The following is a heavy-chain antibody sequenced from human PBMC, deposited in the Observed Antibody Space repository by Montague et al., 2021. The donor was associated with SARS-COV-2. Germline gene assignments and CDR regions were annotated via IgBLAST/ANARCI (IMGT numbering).Heavy chain of an antibody. V-gene: IGHV4-34*01. Sequence: SETLSLTCAVYGGSFSDYYWSWVRQPPGEGLEWIGEINHSGSTNYNPSLKSRVTISVDTSKNQFSLKLSSVTAADTAVYYCTREGYQVLWSDYYYYGMDVWGQGTTVTVSS. D-gene: IGHD2-2*01. J-gene: IGHJ6*02. CDR1: GGSFSDYY. CDR3: TREGYQVLWSDYYYYGMDV. CDR2: INHSGST.